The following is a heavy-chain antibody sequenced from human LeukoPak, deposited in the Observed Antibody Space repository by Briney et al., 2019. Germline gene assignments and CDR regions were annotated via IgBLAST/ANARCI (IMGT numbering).Heavy chain of an antibody. CDR2: TYYRSTWYN. V-gene: IGHV6-1*01. CDR1: GDSVSSNSVT. Sequence: SQTLSLTCAISGDSVSSNSVTWNWIRQSPSRGLEWLGRTYYRSTWYNDYAVSVRGRITVNPDTSKNQFSLHLNSVTPEDTAVYYWARRLNQYDCFEPWGQGILVTGSS. D-gene: IGHD2-2*01. J-gene: IGHJ5*02. CDR3: ARRLNQYDCFEP.